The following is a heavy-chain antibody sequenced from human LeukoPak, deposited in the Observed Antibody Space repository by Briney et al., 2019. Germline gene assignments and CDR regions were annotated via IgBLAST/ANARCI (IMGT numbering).Heavy chain of an antibody. CDR2: IYYSGST. D-gene: IGHD2-21*01. CDR3: ARAGVDLPYYYYYGMDV. J-gene: IGHJ6*02. CDR1: GGSIGSGGYY. V-gene: IGHV4-31*03. Sequence: SETLSLTCTVSGGSIGSGGYYWSWIRQHPGKGLEWIGYIYYSGSTYYNPSLKSRVTISVDTSKNQFSLKLSSVTAADTAVYYCARAGVDLPYYYYYGMDVWGQGTTVTVSS.